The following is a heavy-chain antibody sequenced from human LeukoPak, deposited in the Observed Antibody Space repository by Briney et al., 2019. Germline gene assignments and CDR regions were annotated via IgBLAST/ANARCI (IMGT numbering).Heavy chain of an antibody. CDR3: ARDQEGFDY. CDR2: IYPRDGST. CDR1: GYTFTSNY. Sequence: ASVKVSCKASGYTFTSNYIHWVRQAPGQGLEWMGMIYPRDGSTSYAQKFQGRVTATRDTSTSTVHMELSGLRSEGTAVYYCARDQEGFDYWGQGTLVTVSS. J-gene: IGHJ4*02. V-gene: IGHV1-46*01.